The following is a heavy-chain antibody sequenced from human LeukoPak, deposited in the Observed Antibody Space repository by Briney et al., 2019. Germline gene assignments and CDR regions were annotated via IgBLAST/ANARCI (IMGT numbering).Heavy chain of an antibody. J-gene: IGHJ2*01. D-gene: IGHD3-16*01. CDR1: GGSISSGSYY. CDR3: ASTTFPIYWYFDL. Sequence: PSQTLSLTCTVSGGSISSGSYYWSWIRQPAGKGLEWIGRIYTSGSTNYNPSLKSRVTISVDTSKNQFSLKLSSVTAADTAVYYCASTTFPIYWYFDLWGRGTLVTVSS. CDR2: IYTSGST. V-gene: IGHV4-61*02.